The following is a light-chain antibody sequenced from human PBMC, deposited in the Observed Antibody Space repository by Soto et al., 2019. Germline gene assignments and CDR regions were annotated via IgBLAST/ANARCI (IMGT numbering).Light chain of an antibody. Sequence: EIVLTQSPGTLSLSPGERATLSCRASQSVPSNFLAWYQQKPGQAPILLIYGVSRRATGIPDRFSGSGSGTDFTLTISRLEPEDFAVYYCQQYDSSWTFGQGTKVVIK. CDR3: QQYDSSWT. J-gene: IGKJ1*01. CDR2: GVS. CDR1: QSVPSNF. V-gene: IGKV3-20*01.